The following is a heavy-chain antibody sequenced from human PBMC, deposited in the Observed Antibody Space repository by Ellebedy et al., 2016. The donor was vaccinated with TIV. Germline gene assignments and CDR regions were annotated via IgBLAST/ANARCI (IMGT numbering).Heavy chain of an antibody. CDR3: ARDDALDGGYLDS. Sequence: GESLKISCAASGFTFSSYAMSWVRQAPGKGLEWVSAISVSGGTTYYADSVKGRFTVSRDTSKNTLFLQMNNLRVEDTAMYYCARDDALDGGYLDSWGQGTLVTVSS. J-gene: IGHJ4*02. CDR2: ISVSGGTT. CDR1: GFTFSSYA. D-gene: IGHD3-16*01. V-gene: IGHV3-23*01.